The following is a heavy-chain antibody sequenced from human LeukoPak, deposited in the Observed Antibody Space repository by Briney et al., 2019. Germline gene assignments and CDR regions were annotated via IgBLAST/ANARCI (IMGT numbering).Heavy chain of an antibody. CDR3: ARDQSIAGPTTADY. J-gene: IGHJ4*02. D-gene: IGHD1-26*01. V-gene: IGHV3-74*01. Sequence: GGSLRLSCAASGFTFSRFWMHWVRQAPGKGLVWVSRINTDGSDKIHADSVKGRFNISRENAKNTLYQQMNSPRAEDTAVYYCARDQSIAGPTTADYWGQGTLVTVSS. CDR1: GFTFSRFW. CDR2: INTDGSDK.